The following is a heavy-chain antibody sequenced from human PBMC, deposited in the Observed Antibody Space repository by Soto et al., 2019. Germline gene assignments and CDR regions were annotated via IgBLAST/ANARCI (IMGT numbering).Heavy chain of an antibody. D-gene: IGHD3-3*01. J-gene: IGHJ6*02. Sequence: GASVKVSCKASGGTFSSYAISWVRQAPGQGLEWMGGIIPIFGTANYAQKFQGRVTITADKPTSTAYMELSSLGSEDTAVYYCARDCDFWSGYYRGSYYYGMDVWGQGTTVTVSS. CDR2: IIPIFGTA. CDR1: GGTFSSYA. V-gene: IGHV1-69*06. CDR3: ARDCDFWSGYYRGSYYYGMDV.